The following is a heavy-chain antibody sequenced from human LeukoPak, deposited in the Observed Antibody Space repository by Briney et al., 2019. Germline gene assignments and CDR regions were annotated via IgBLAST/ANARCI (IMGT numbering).Heavy chain of an antibody. D-gene: IGHD7-27*01. Sequence: GGSPRLSCAASGFIFSTYWMHWVRQAPGKGLVWVSRINSDGSSTKYADSVKGRFTISRDNAKNTLYLQMNSLSAEDTAVYYCTRATSGAFDIWGQGTMVTVSS. J-gene: IGHJ3*02. CDR3: TRATSGAFDI. CDR2: INSDGSST. CDR1: GFIFSTYW. V-gene: IGHV3-74*03.